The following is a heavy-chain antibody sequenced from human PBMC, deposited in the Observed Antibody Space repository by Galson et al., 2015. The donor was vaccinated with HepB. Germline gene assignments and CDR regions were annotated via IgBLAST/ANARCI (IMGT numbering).Heavy chain of an antibody. Sequence: SLRLSCAASGFTFNKYGMNWVRQAPGKGLEWVSGITASGSSTYYADSVKGRFSISRDDSKNTLSLQMNSLRAEDTAVCYCGKDVGKRWLQSYYSHGMDVWGQGTTVTVSS. CDR1: GFTFNKYG. CDR2: ITASGSST. CDR3: GKDVGKRWLQSYYSHGMDV. D-gene: IGHD5-24*01. J-gene: IGHJ6*02. V-gene: IGHV3-23*01.